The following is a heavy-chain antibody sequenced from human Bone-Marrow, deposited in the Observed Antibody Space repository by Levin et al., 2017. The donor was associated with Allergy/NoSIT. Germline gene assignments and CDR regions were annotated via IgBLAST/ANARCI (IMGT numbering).Heavy chain of an antibody. CDR3: VARSNGMDV. CDR1: EFIVRSTY. J-gene: IGHJ6*02. V-gene: IGHV3-66*01. D-gene: IGHD5-12*01. Sequence: LSLTCAASEFIVRSTYMSWVRQAPGKGLDWVSVIYSGGSAYYADSVKGRFTISRDNSKNTLYLQMNSLRAEDTAVYYCVARSNGMDVWGQGTTVTVSS. CDR2: IYSGGSA.